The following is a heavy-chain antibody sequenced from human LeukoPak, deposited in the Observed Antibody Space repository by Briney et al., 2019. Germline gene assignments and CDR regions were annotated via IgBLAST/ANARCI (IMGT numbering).Heavy chain of an antibody. CDR2: IYYSGST. D-gene: IGHD3-3*01. V-gene: IGHV4-39*07. CDR3: ASPALYYDFWSGYYTENAFDI. Sequence: SETLSLPCTVSGGSISSSSYYWGWIRQPPGKGLEWIGSIYYSGSTYYNPSLKSRVTISVDTSKNQFSLKLSSVTAADTAVYYCASPALYYDFWSGYYTENAFDIWGQGTMVTVSS. J-gene: IGHJ3*02. CDR1: GGSISSSSYY.